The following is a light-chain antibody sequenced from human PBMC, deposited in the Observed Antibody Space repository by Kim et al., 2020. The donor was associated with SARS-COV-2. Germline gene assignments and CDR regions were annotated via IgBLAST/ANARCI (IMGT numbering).Light chain of an antibody. CDR3: QQYDTSPRT. CDR1: QSVGNKY. J-gene: IGKJ2*01. V-gene: IGKV3-20*01. CDR2: GAS. Sequence: EIVLTQSPGTLSLSPGERATLFCRASQSVGNKYLAWYQQKPGQAPRLLIYGASNRATAIPDRFSGSGSGTDFTLTISRLEPDDFAVYFCQQYDTSPRTFGPGTKLEI.